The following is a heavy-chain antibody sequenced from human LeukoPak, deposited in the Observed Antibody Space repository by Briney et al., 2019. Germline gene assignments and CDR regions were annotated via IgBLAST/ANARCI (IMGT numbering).Heavy chain of an antibody. Sequence: SETLSLTCTYSGGSISNYFWSWIRQPPGKGLEWIGYIYYSGGTNYNPSLKSRVTISVDTSKNQFSLKLSSVTAADTAVYYCARPSRSVSTAGAFDIWGQGTMVTVSS. CDR2: IYYSGGT. J-gene: IGHJ3*02. D-gene: IGHD1-14*01. CDR1: GGSISNYF. V-gene: IGHV4-59*01. CDR3: ARPSRSVSTAGAFDI.